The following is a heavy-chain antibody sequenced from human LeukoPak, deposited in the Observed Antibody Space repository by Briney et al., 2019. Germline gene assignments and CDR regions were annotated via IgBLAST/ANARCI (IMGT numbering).Heavy chain of an antibody. Sequence: SETLSLTCAVYGGSFSGYYWSWIRQPPGKGLEWIGEINHSGSTNYNPSLKSRVTITVDTSKNQFSLKLSSVTAADTAVYYCARGRGYCSSTSCYPHYYGMDVWGKGTTVTVSS. CDR3: ARGRGYCSSTSCYPHYYGMDV. V-gene: IGHV4-34*01. CDR1: GGSFSGYY. D-gene: IGHD2-2*01. J-gene: IGHJ6*04. CDR2: INHSGST.